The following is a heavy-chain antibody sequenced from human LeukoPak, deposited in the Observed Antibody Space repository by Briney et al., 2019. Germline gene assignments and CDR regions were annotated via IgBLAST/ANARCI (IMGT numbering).Heavy chain of an antibody. CDR1: GFTFSRNW. Sequence: GGSVRLSCAGSGFTFSRNWMSWVRQAPGKGLEWVSNIKQDASDKYYVDSVKGRFTISRDNAKNSLYLQMNSLRAEDTAVYYCARERYGRDAFDIWGQGTMVTVSS. CDR3: ARERYGRDAFDI. CDR2: IKQDASDK. J-gene: IGHJ3*02. D-gene: IGHD4-17*01. V-gene: IGHV3-7*03.